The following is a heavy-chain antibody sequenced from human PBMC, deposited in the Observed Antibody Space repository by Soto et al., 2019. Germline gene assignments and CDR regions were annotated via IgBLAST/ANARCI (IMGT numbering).Heavy chain of an antibody. CDR1: GVTFSSYA. CDR2: IIPIFGTA. J-gene: IGHJ6*02. Sequence: SVKVSCKASGVTFSSYAISWVRQAPGQGLEWMGGIIPIFGTANYAQKFQGRVTITADKSTSTAYMELSSLRSEDTAVYYCAITRIAAAGYYYYGMDVWGQGTTVTVSS. CDR3: AITRIAAAGYYYYGMDV. V-gene: IGHV1-69*06. D-gene: IGHD6-13*01.